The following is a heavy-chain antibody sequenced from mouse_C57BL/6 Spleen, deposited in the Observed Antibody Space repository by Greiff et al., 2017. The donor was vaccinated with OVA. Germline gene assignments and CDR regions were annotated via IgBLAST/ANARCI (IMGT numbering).Heavy chain of an antibody. CDR3: ARGGSTVVAEGGFDY. V-gene: IGHV1-82*01. CDR1: GYAFSSSW. CDR2: IYPGDGDT. J-gene: IGHJ2*01. Sequence: QVQLQQSGPELVKPGASVKISCKASGYAFSSSWMNWVKQRPGKGLEWIGRIYPGDGDTNYNGKFKGKATLTADKSSSTAYMQLSSLTSEDSAVYFCARGGSTVVAEGGFDYWGQGTTLTVSS. D-gene: IGHD1-1*01.